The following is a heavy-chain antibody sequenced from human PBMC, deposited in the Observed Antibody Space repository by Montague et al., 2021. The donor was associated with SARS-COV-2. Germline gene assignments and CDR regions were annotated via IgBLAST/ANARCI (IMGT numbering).Heavy chain of an antibody. CDR3: ARGGVGLWFGRALDY. Sequence: TQTLTCAVSGGSISSSNWWSWVRQPPGKGLEWIGEIYHSGSTNYNPSLKSRVTISVDKSKNQFSLKLSSVTAADTAVYYCARGGVGLWFGRALDYWGQGTLVTVSS. D-gene: IGHD3-10*01. V-gene: IGHV4-4*02. J-gene: IGHJ4*02. CDR2: IYHSGST. CDR1: GGSISSSNW.